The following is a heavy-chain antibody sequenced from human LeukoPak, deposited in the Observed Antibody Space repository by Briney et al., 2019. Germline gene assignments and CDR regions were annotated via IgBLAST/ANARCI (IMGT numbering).Heavy chain of an antibody. Sequence: SVTVSFKASGCTFISYAISWVRQAPGQGLEWMGRIIPIFGIANYAQKFQGRVTITADKSTSTAYMELSSLRSEDTAVYYCARDRLVAGTYYYYGMDVWGQGTTVTVSS. J-gene: IGHJ6*02. V-gene: IGHV1-69*17. CDR1: GCTFISYA. D-gene: IGHD6-19*01. CDR3: ARDRLVAGTYYYYGMDV. CDR2: IIPIFGIA.